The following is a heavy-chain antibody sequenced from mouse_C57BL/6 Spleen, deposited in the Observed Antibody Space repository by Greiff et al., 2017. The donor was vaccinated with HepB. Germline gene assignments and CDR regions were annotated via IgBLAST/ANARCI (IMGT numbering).Heavy chain of an antibody. J-gene: IGHJ4*01. CDR2: IHPNSGST. CDR1: GYTFTSYW. CDR3: ARKYDYDVLYYAMDY. Sequence: QVQLQQPGAELVKPGASVKLSCKASGYTFTSYWMHWVKQRPGQGLEWIGMIHPNSGSTNYNEKFKSKATLTVDKSSSTAYMQLSSLTSEDSAVYYCARKYDYDVLYYAMDYWGQGTSVTVSS. V-gene: IGHV1-64*01. D-gene: IGHD2-4*01.